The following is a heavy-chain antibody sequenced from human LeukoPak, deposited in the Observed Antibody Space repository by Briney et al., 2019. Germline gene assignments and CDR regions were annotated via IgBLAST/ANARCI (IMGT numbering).Heavy chain of an antibody. V-gene: IGHV1-8*01. CDR2: MNLNSGNT. Sequence: ASVKVSCKASGYTFTSYDINWVRQDPGQGLERMGWMNLNSGNTGYAQKFQGRVTLTRDTSISTAYMELNSLRSDDTAVYYCARNTRNYGDFDYWGQGTLVTVSS. D-gene: IGHD2-2*01. J-gene: IGHJ4*02. CDR3: ARNTRNYGDFDY. CDR1: GYTFTSYD.